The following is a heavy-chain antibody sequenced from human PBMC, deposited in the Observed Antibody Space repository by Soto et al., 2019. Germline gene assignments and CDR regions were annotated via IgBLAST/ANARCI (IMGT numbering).Heavy chain of an antibody. Sequence: SSVNVSCKASGGTFSSYAISWVRQAPGQGLEWMGGIIPIFGTANYAQKFQGRVTITADESTSTAYMELSSLRSEDTAVYYCSSLYDRAGAGIAYWSQGTLVTVSS. CDR1: GGTFSSYA. J-gene: IGHJ4*02. CDR2: IIPIFGTA. V-gene: IGHV1-69*13. CDR3: SSLYDRAGAGIAY. D-gene: IGHD3-22*01.